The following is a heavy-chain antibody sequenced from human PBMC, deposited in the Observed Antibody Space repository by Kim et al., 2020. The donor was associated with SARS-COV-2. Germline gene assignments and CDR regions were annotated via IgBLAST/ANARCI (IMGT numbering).Heavy chain of an antibody. J-gene: IGHJ4*02. Sequence: SVKVSCKASGGTFSSYAISWVRQAPGQGLEWMGGIIPIFGTANYAQKFQGRVTITADESTSTAYMELSSLRSEDTAVYYCARVRDDYGDYGVEYYFDYWGQGTLVTVSS. CDR2: IIPIFGTA. CDR3: ARVRDDYGDYGVEYYFDY. CDR1: GGTFSSYA. V-gene: IGHV1-69*13. D-gene: IGHD4-17*01.